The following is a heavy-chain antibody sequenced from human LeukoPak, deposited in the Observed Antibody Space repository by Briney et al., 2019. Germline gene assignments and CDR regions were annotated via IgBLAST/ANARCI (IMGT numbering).Heavy chain of an antibody. D-gene: IGHD2-2*01. CDR2: INPNSGGT. V-gene: IGHV1-2*02. Sequence: AAVKVSCKASGATFSSYAISWVRQAPAQGLEWMGWINPNSGGTNYAQKFQGRVTMTRDTSISTAYMELSRLRSDDTAVYYCARDGGYCSSTSCPSNWFDPWGQGTLVTVSS. CDR1: GATFSSYA. J-gene: IGHJ5*02. CDR3: ARDGGYCSSTSCPSNWFDP.